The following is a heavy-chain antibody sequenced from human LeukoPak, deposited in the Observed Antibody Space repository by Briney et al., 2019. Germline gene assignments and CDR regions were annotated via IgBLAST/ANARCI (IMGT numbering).Heavy chain of an antibody. D-gene: IGHD3-3*01. V-gene: IGHV3-30*02. J-gene: IGHJ2*01. CDR3: AKDHRLRGYDFWSGPHLFYWYFDL. CDR2: IRFDGSEK. CDR1: GFTFSTSV. Sequence: PGGSLRLSCAASGFTFSTSVMHWVRQAPGKGLEWLSFIRFDGSEKYYADSVKGRFTISRDNSKNTLYLQMNSLRAEDTAVYYCAKDHRLRGYDFWSGPHLFYWYFDLWGRGTLVTVSS.